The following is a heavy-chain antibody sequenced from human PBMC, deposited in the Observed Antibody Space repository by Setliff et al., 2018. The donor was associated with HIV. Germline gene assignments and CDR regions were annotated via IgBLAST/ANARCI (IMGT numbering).Heavy chain of an antibody. J-gene: IGHJ4*02. D-gene: IGHD3-22*01. CDR3: ARRQYISLTMIGGYFDF. CDR1: GGSFSGYY. V-gene: IGHV4-34*01. Sequence: SETLSLTCAVYGGSFSGYYWSWIRQPPGKGLEWIGEINHSGSTNYNPSLKSRVTISVDTSKNQFSLKLNSVTAADTAVYYCARRQYISLTMIGGYFDFWGQGTLVTVSS. CDR2: INHSGST.